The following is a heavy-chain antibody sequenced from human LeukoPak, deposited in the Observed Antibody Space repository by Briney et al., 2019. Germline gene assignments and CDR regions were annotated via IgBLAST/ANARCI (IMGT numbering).Heavy chain of an antibody. V-gene: IGHV3-21*01. D-gene: IGHD2-15*01. Sequence: GGSLRLSCAASGFTFSSYSMNWVRQAPGKGLEWVSSISSSSSYMYYADSVKGRFTISRDNAKNSLYLQMNSLRAEDTAVYYCARDRGYCSGGSCYENDYWGQGTLVTVSS. CDR3: ARDRGYCSGGSCYENDY. J-gene: IGHJ4*02. CDR1: GFTFSSYS. CDR2: ISSSSSYM.